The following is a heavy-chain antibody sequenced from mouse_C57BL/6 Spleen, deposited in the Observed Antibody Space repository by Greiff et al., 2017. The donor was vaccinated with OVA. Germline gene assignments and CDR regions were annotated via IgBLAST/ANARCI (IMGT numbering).Heavy chain of an antibody. CDR2: IYWDDDK. V-gene: IGHV8-12*01. CDR1: GFSLSTSGMG. CDR3: ARSIYYDSYYAMDY. J-gene: IGHJ4*01. D-gene: IGHD2-4*01. Sequence: ESGPGILQSSQTLSLTCSFSGFSLSTSGMGVSWIRQPSGKGLEWLAHIYWDDDKRYNPSLKSRLTISKDTSRNQVFLKITSVDTADTATYYCARSIYYDSYYAMDYWGQGTSVTVSS.